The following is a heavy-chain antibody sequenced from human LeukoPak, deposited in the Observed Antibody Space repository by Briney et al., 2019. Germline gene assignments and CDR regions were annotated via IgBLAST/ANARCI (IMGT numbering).Heavy chain of an antibody. CDR3: AREHYGNGAFDI. J-gene: IGHJ3*02. CDR1: GFTFSDYY. Sequence: NSGGSLRLSCAASGFTFSDYYMSWIRQAPGKGLEWVSYISSSSSSYTNYADSVKGRFTISRDNAKNSLYLQMNSLRAEDTAVYYCAREHYGNGAFDIWGQGTMVTVSS. D-gene: IGHD4-11*01. CDR2: ISSSSSSYT. V-gene: IGHV3-11*05.